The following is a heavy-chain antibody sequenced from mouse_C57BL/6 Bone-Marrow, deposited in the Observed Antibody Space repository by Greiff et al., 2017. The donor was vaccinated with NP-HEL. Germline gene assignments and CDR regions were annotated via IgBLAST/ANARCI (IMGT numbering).Heavy chain of an antibody. J-gene: IGHJ2*01. CDR3: AHYGSNHY. CDR2: ISYDGSN. Sequence: ESGPGLVKPSQSLSLTCSVTGYSITSGYYWNWMRQYPGNKLEWMDYISYDGSNNYNPSLKNRTSITLDTSANQFFMKLNSVTTEDTATYYCAHYGSNHYWGQGTTLTVSS. D-gene: IGHD1-1*01. V-gene: IGHV3-6*01. CDR1: GYSITSGYY.